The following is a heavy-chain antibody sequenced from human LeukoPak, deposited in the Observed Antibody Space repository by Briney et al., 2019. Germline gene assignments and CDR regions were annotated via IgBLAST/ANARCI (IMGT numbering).Heavy chain of an antibody. V-gene: IGHV3-21*01. J-gene: IGHJ4*02. Sequence: PGGSLRLSCAASGFTFSSYSMNWVCQAPGKGLEWVSSISSSSSYIYYADSVKGRFTISRDNAKNSLYLQMNSLRAEDTAVYYCARERWLQPKANFDYWGQGTLVTVSS. CDR3: ARERWLQPKANFDY. D-gene: IGHD5-24*01. CDR2: ISSSSSYI. CDR1: GFTFSSYS.